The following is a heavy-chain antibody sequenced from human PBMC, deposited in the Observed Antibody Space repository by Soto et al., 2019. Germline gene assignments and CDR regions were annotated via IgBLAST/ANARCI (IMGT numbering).Heavy chain of an antibody. D-gene: IGHD1-7*01. J-gene: IGHJ4*02. V-gene: IGHV1-18*04. CDR1: GYTFPSYD. Sequence: QVQLVQSGAEVKKPGASVKVSCKASGYTFPSYDISWVRQAPGQGLEWMGGISAFNGNTKYAQKLQGRVTMTTDTSTTTAYMEVRSLRSDDTAVYYCARRWNYYYFDYWGQGTLVTVSS. CDR3: ARRWNYYYFDY. CDR2: ISAFNGNT.